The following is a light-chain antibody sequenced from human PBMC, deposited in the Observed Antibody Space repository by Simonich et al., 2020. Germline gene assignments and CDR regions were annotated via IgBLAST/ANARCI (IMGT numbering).Light chain of an antibody. J-gene: IGKJ5*01. CDR3: QQYYCTPIT. Sequence: DIVMTQSPDSLAVSLGERATINCKSSQSVLYSSNNTNYLAWYQQKPEQPPKLLIYWASTRESGVPDRFSGSGSGTDFTLTISSLQAEDVAVYYCQQYYCTPITFGQGTRLEIK. V-gene: IGKV4-1*01. CDR2: WAS. CDR1: QSVLYSSNNTNY.